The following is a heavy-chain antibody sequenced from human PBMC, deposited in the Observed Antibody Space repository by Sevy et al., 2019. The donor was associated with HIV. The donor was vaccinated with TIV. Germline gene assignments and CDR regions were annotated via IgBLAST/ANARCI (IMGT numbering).Heavy chain of an antibody. CDR3: TTDTGISDYDFWSGRDDTFDN. Sequence: GGSLRLSCAASGFTFSNAWMSWVRQAPGKGLEWVGRIKSKTDGGTTDYAAPLKVRFTISTDESKNTLYLQMNSLKTEDTAVYYCTTDTGISDYDFWSGRDDTFDNWGQGTMVTVSS. CDR2: IKSKTDGGTT. CDR1: GFTFSNAW. J-gene: IGHJ3*02. D-gene: IGHD3-3*01. V-gene: IGHV3-15*01.